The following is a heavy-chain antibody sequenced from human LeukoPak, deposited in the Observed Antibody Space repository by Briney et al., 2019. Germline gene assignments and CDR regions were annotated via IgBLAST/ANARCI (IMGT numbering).Heavy chain of an antibody. D-gene: IGHD3-22*01. Sequence: SETLSLTCAVYGGSFSGYYWSWIRQPPGKGLEWIGEINHSGSTNYNPSLKSRVTISVDTSKNQFSLKLSSVTAADTAVYYCARVNWNYYDSSGSFVGVDYWGQGTLVTVSS. CDR2: INHSGST. CDR1: GGSFSGYY. V-gene: IGHV4-34*01. J-gene: IGHJ4*02. CDR3: ARVNWNYYDSSGSFVGVDY.